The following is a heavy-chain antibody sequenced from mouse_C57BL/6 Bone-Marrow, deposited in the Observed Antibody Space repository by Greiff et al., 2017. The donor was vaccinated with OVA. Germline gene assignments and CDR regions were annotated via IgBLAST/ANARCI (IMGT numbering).Heavy chain of an antibody. J-gene: IGHJ1*03. V-gene: IGHV5-9-1*02. CDR1: GFTFSSYA. CDR3: TRDKLGQEDLYFDV. D-gene: IGHD3-3*01. Sequence: EVKLMESGAGLVKPGGSLKLSCAASGFTFSSYAMSWVRQTPEKRLEWVAYISSGGDYIYYADTVKGRFTISRDNARNTLYLQMSSLKSEDTSMYYCTRDKLGQEDLYFDVWGTGTTVTVSS. CDR2: ISSGGDYI.